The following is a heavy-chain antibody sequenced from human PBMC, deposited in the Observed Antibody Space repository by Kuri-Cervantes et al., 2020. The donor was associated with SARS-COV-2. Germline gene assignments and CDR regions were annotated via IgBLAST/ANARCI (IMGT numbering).Heavy chain of an antibody. CDR3: ARGTDIVLMVYATHFDY. D-gene: IGHD2-8*01. V-gene: IGHV3-23*01. CDR2: ISGSGGST. J-gene: IGHJ4*02. CDR1: GFTFSSYA. Sequence: GESLKISCAAPGFTFSSYAMSWVRQAPGKGLEWVSAISGSGGSTYYADSVKGRFTISRDNSKNTLYLQMNSLRAEDTAVYYCARGTDIVLMVYATHFDYWGQGTLVTVSS.